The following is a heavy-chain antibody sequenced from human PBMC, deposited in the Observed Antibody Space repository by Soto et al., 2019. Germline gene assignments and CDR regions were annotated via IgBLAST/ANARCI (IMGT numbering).Heavy chain of an antibody. D-gene: IGHD3-16*01. CDR3: ARAVAPYLGTWFDP. Sequence: QLQLQESGSGLVKPSQTLSLTCAVSGGSISSGNSYSWSWIRQPPRKGLEWIGSISHTGSTSYNPSLKGRVTMSVDKSKNQFSLKLSSVTAADMAVYYCARAVAPYLGTWFDPWGQGTLVIVSS. V-gene: IGHV4-30-2*01. CDR2: ISHTGST. CDR1: GGSISSGNSYS. J-gene: IGHJ5*02.